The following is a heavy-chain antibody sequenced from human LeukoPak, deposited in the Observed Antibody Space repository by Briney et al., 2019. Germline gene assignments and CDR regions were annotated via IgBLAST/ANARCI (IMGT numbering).Heavy chain of an antibody. CDR3: ARHEFGSYGLYYYYYMDV. CDR1: RYRFTSYW. CDR2: IYPGDSDT. J-gene: IGHJ6*03. V-gene: IGHV5-51*01. Sequence: GESLKIYCQGSRYRFTSYWIGWVRPMPGKGLEWMGIIYPGDSDTRYSPSFQGQVTISADKSISTAYLQWSSLKASDTAMYYCARHEFGSYGLYYYYYMDVWGKGTTVTVSS. D-gene: IGHD5-18*01.